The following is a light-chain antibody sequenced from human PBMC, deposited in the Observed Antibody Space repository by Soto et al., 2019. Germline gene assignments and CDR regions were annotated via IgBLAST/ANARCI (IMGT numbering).Light chain of an antibody. CDR1: TSNVGSNI. V-gene: IGLV1-51*01. Sequence: QSVLSQPTSVSAAPGQRVTISCSGGTSNVGSNIVSWYQHLPGTAPKLLIYHNNKRPSGLSDRFSASKSGTAATLDITGLQTGDEATYYCATWDDRLRLVFGGGTKLTVL. J-gene: IGLJ2*01. CDR2: HNN. CDR3: ATWDDRLRLV.